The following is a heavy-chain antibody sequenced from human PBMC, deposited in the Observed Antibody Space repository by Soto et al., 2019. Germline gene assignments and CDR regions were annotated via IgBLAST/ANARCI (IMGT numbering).Heavy chain of an antibody. V-gene: IGHV5-10-1*01. J-gene: IGHJ3*02. CDR1: GYTFTNYW. Sequence: GESLKISCKASGYTFTNYWISWVRQMPGKGLEWMGRIDPTDSYTNYSPSFQGHVTISVDKSGTTAYLQWSSLKASDTAIYYCARSGDGKSGAFDIWGQGTTATVSS. D-gene: IGHD3-10*01. CDR2: IDPTDSYT. CDR3: ARSGDGKSGAFDI.